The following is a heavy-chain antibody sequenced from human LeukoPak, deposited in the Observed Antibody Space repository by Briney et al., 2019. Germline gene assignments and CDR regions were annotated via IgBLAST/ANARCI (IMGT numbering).Heavy chain of an antibody. CDR2: VRNDGSNE. CDR3: AKESDSGYHSEGPKN. Sequence: GVSLRLSCAASGFVLSDYGMHWVRQAPGKGLEWVAFVRNDGSNEYYVGSVKGRFTISRDKSKNTLYLQMNSLRAEGTAVYSCAKESDSGYHSEGPKNWGLGTLVTVSS. D-gene: IGHD5-12*01. CDR1: GFVLSDYG. J-gene: IGHJ4*02. V-gene: IGHV3-30*02.